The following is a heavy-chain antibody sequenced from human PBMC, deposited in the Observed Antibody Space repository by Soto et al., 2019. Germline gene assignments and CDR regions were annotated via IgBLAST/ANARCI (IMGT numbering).Heavy chain of an antibody. V-gene: IGHV3-23*01. J-gene: IGHJ4*02. D-gene: IGHD2-8*01. Sequence: EVQLLESGGGLVQPGGSLRLSCAASGFTFSSYAMSWVRQAPGKGLEWVSAISGSGGSTYYADSVKGRFTISRDNSKNTLYLQMNSLIAEDTAVYYCAKDGVVNGVWLGYFDYLGQGPLVTVSS. CDR2: ISGSGGST. CDR3: AKDGVVNGVWLGYFDY. CDR1: GFTFSSYA.